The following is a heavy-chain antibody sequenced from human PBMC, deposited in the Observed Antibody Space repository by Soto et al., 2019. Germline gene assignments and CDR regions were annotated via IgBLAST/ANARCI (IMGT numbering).Heavy chain of an antibody. Sequence: QVQLQQSGPRLARPSGTLSLTCVVSGGSISSTNWWTWVRQTPGKGLEWIGEIYHTGSTKYNPSLKNRITISLXXXNYXFSLNLKSVTAADTAVYYCATLPPRIVVVVLPIPSWGQGTLVTVSS. CDR3: ATLPPRIVVVVLPIPS. D-gene: IGHD2-15*01. J-gene: IGHJ4*02. CDR2: IYHTGST. V-gene: IGHV4-4*02. CDR1: GGSISSTNW.